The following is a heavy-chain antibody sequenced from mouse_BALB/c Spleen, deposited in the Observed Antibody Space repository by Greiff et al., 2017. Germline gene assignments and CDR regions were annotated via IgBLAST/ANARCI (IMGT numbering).Heavy chain of an antibody. D-gene: IGHD2-10*02. CDR1: GFTFSSFG. CDR2: ISSGSSTI. V-gene: IGHV5-17*02. Sequence: VESGGGLVQPGGSRKLSCAASGFTFSSFGMHWVRQAPEKGLEWVAYISSGSSTIYYADTVKGRFTISRDNPKNTLFLQMTSLRSEDTAMYYCARSRGYGNYFDYWGQGTTLTVSS. CDR3: ARSRGYGNYFDY. J-gene: IGHJ2*01.